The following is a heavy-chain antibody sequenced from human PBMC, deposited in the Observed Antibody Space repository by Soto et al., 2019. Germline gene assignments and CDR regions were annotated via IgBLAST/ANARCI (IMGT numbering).Heavy chain of an antibody. V-gene: IGHV4-59*01. CDR1: GGSISSYY. CDR3: AREDNSGWTRWFDP. CDR2: VYYSGST. Sequence: PSETLSLTCTVPGGSISSYYWSWIRQPPGKGLEWIGYVYYSGSTNYNPSLKSRVTISVDTSKNQFSLKLNSVTAADTAVYYCAREDNSGWTRWFDPWGQGSLVTVSS. D-gene: IGHD6-19*01. J-gene: IGHJ5*02.